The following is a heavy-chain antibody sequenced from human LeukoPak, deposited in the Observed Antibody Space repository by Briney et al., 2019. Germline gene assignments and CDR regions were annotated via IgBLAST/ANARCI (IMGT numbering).Heavy chain of an antibody. Sequence: EGSLRLSCAASGFTFKDYAMNWVRQAPGKGLELVSSVSGTGGTTYYADSVKGRFTISRDNSKNTLYLQMNSLRAEDTAVYSCAKGGDIVVVPDYFGMDVWGQGTTVTVSS. J-gene: IGHJ6*02. V-gene: IGHV3-23*01. CDR2: VSGTGGTT. CDR1: GFTFKDYA. D-gene: IGHD2-2*01. CDR3: AKGGDIVVVPDYFGMDV.